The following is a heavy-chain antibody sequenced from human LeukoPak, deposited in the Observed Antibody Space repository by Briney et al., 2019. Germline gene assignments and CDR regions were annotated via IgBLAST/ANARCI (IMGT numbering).Heavy chain of an antibody. V-gene: IGHV3-23*01. CDR2: VSRSGGTT. CDR1: GFTFSSCA. J-gene: IGHJ3*02. D-gene: IGHD2-2*01. CDR3: AKGQTQLLLTPDAFDI. Sequence: GGSLRLSCAGSGFTFSSCAISWVRQAPGKGLEWVSVVSRSGGTTYYADSVKGRFTVSRDNSMNTVFLQMNSLRAEDTAVYYCAKGQTQLLLTPDAFDIWGQGTMVTVSS.